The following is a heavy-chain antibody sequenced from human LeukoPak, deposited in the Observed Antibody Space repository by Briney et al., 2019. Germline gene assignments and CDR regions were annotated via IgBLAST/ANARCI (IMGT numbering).Heavy chain of an antibody. CDR3: ARLTFSFWSGYYSHFDY. D-gene: IGHD3-3*01. V-gene: IGHV3-30*03. CDR2: ISYDGSNK. CDR1: GFTFSSYG. J-gene: IGHJ4*02. Sequence: GGSLRLSCAASGFTFSSYGMHWVRQAPGKGLEWVAVISYDGSNKYYADSVKGRFTISRDNSKNTLYLQMNSLRAEDTAVYYCARLTFSFWSGYYSHFDYWGQGTLVTVSS.